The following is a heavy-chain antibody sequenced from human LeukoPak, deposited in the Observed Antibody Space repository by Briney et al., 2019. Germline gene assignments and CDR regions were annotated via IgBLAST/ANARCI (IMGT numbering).Heavy chain of an antibody. V-gene: IGHV3-21*01. Sequence: GGSLRLSCAASGFTFSYYYMSGVRQAPGRGLEWVSSISTSSTYIYYTDSVKGRFTISRDNAKNSLYLQMNSLRAEDTAVYYCAKEARTYDSLTGYFENWGQGTLVTVTS. J-gene: IGHJ4*02. CDR2: ISTSSTYI. CDR3: AKEARTYDSLTGYFEN. CDR1: GFTFSYYY. D-gene: IGHD3-9*01.